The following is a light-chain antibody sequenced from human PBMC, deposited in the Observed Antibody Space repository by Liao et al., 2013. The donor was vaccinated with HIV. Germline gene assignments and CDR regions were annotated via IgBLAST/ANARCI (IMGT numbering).Light chain of an antibody. Sequence: SYELTQPPSLSVSPGQTATITCSGDELGDRYTFWYQQKPGQSPVLVIYYDTDRPSGIPERFSGSKSGNSATLTISRVEAGDEADYYCQVWDSSSDHVIFGGGTKLTVL. CDR1: ELGDRY. V-gene: IGLV3-1*01. CDR3: QVWDSSSDHVI. J-gene: IGLJ2*01. CDR2: YDT.